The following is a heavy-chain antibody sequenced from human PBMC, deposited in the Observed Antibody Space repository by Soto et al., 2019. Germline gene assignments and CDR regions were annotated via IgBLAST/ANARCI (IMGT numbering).Heavy chain of an antibody. J-gene: IGHJ2*01. CDR2: ISSDASDK. CDR3: AKDFWGSWYSDL. CDR1: GFTSSSYG. D-gene: IGHD3-16*01. Sequence: QVQLVESGGGVVQPGRSLRLSCAASGFTSSSYGMHWVRQAPGKGLEWVAVISSDASDKYYADSVKGRFTISRDNSKNTLYLQMNSLRAEDTAVYYCAKDFWGSWYSDLWAVAPWSLSPQ. V-gene: IGHV3-30*18.